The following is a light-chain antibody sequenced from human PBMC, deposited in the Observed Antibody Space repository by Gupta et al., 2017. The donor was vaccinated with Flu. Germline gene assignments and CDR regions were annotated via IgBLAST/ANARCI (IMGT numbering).Light chain of an antibody. CDR3: QSFDSSLSGVV. CDR2: GNN. Sequence: SNIGAGYSVHWYQQLPGTAPKLLISGNNNRPSGVPDRFSGSKSGTSASLAITGLQAEDEADYYCQSFDSSLSGVVFGGGTKLTVL. J-gene: IGLJ2*01. V-gene: IGLV1-40*01. CDR1: SNIGAGYS.